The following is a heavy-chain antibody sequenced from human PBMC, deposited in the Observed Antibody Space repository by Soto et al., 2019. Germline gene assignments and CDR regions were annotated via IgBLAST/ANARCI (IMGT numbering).Heavy chain of an antibody. Sequence: QVQLVESGGGVVQPGRSLRLSCAASGFTFSSYAMHWVRQAPGKGLEWVAVISYDGSNKYYADSVKGRFTISRDNSKNTLYLEMNSLRAEDTAVYYCARDSYYGAGSYEYWGQGALVNVAS. CDR2: ISYDGSNK. CDR3: ARDSYYGAGSYEY. D-gene: IGHD3-10*01. CDR1: GFTFSSYA. V-gene: IGHV3-30-3*01. J-gene: IGHJ4*02.